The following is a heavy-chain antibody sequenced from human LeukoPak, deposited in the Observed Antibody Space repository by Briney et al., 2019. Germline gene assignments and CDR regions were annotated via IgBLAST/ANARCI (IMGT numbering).Heavy chain of an antibody. D-gene: IGHD3-9*01. V-gene: IGHV3-21*01. CDR2: ISGSSSYI. Sequence: GGSLRLSCAASGFTFSSYSMNWVRQAPGKGLEWVSSISGSSSYIYYADSVKGRFTISRDNAKNSLYLQMNSLRAEDTAVYYCARDYYDILTGYEGAFDIWGQGTMVTVSS. J-gene: IGHJ3*02. CDR1: GFTFSSYS. CDR3: ARDYYDILTGYEGAFDI.